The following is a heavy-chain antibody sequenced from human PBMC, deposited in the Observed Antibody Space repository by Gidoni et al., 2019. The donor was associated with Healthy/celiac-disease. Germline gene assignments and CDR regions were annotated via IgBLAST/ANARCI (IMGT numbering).Heavy chain of an antibody. D-gene: IGHD4-17*01. CDR1: GFSLSTSGVG. CDR2: IYWDDDK. J-gene: IGHJ4*02. CDR3: ARQHDYGGNFDY. Sequence: QITLKESGPTLVKPTQTLTLTCTFSGFSLSTSGVGVGWIRQPPGKALEWLALIYWDDDKRYSPYLKSRLTITKDTSKNQVVLTMTNMDPVDTATYYCARQHDYGGNFDYWGQGTLVTVSS. V-gene: IGHV2-5*02.